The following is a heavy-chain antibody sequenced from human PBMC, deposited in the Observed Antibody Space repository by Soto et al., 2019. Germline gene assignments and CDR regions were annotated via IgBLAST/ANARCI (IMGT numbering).Heavy chain of an antibody. CDR1: GGSFSGYY. V-gene: IGHV4-34*01. CDR3: ARRDYYDSSGLYCFDY. Sequence: QVQLQQWGAGLLKPSETLSLTCAVYGGSFSGYYWSWIRQPPGKGLEWIGEINHRGSTTYNPSLKSRVTISVDTSKNQFSLQLSSVTAADTAVYYCARRDYYDSSGLYCFDYLGQGTLVTVSS. CDR2: INHRGST. D-gene: IGHD3-22*01. J-gene: IGHJ4*02.